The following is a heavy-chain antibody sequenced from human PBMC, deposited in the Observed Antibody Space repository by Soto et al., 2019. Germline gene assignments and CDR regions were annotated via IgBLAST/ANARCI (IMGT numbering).Heavy chain of an antibody. V-gene: IGHV3-11*01. CDR1: GFTFSDYY. CDR3: ARTLDASTWSDC. CDR2: VSSSGSTM. Sequence: PGGSLRLSCVASGFTFSDYYMYWIRQAPGKGLEWVSYVSSSGSTMYYADSVKGRFTISRDNAKNSLYLQMNSLRAEDTAVYYCARTLDASTWSDCWGQGALVTVSS. D-gene: IGHD6-13*01. J-gene: IGHJ4*02.